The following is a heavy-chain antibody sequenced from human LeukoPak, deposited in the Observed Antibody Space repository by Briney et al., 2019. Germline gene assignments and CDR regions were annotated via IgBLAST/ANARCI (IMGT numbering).Heavy chain of an antibody. J-gene: IGHJ6*03. V-gene: IGHV3-23*01. CDR2: ISGSGGST. Sequence: PGGSLRLSWAASGFTFSIYAMNWVRQAPGKGLEWVSGISGSGGSTYYADSVKGRFTISRDNSKNTLYLQINSLRAEDTAVYYCAKDRLKHCYDSIHYYMDVWGKGTTVTVSS. D-gene: IGHD3-22*01. CDR3: AKDRLKHCYDSIHYYMDV. CDR1: GFTFSIYA.